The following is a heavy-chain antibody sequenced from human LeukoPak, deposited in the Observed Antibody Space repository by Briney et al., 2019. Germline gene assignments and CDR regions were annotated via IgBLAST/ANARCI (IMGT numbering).Heavy chain of an antibody. J-gene: IGHJ6*01. D-gene: IGHD2-2*01. CDR3: ARNTPAPSSAN. V-gene: IGHV4-59*08. Sequence: PSETLCLTCTVSGGSISSYYWSWIRQPPGKGLEWIGYIYYSGSTNYNPSLKSRVTISVDTSTNQFSLKLSSVTAADTAVYYCARNTPAPSSANWGDGAPVTVSS. CDR2: IYYSGST. CDR1: GGSISSYY.